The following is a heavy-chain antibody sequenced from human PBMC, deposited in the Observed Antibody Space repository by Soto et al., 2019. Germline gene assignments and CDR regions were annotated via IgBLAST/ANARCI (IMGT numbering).Heavy chain of an antibody. CDR3: ARGRLGYCSSTSCYTSWWYYYGMDV. CDR1: GFTFSSYD. CDR2: IGTAGDT. D-gene: IGHD2-2*02. V-gene: IGHV3-13*01. J-gene: IGHJ6*02. Sequence: GGSLRLSCAASGFTFSSYDMHWVRQATGKGLEWVSAIGTAGDTYYPGSVKGRFTISRENAKNSLYLQMNSLRAGDTAVYYCARGRLGYCSSTSCYTSWWYYYGMDVWGQGTTVTVSS.